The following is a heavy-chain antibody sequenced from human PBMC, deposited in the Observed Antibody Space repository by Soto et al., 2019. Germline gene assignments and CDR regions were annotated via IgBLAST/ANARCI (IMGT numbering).Heavy chain of an antibody. D-gene: IGHD3-16*01. J-gene: IGHJ6*02. CDR2: TYYRSKWYN. CDR3: ARRGGRGGAGQRSDYDYYAMDV. CDR1: GDSVFSNSAA. V-gene: IGHV6-1*01. Sequence: QVQLQQSGPGLVKPSQTLSLTCAISGDSVFSNSAAWNWIRQSPSRGLEWLGRTYYRSKWYNDYAVSVKSRITINPHTSKNQFSRQLKSVTPEDAAVYYCARRGGRGGAGQRSDYDYYAMDVWGQGTTVTVSS.